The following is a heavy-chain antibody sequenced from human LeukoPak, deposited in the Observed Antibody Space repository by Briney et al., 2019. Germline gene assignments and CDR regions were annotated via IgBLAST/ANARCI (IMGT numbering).Heavy chain of an antibody. CDR3: ARAPFTIAVAGYYFDY. CDR2: IYYSGST. D-gene: IGHD6-19*01. CDR1: GGSLSSYY. J-gene: IGHJ4*02. V-gene: IGHV4-59*01. Sequence: SGAPSLTFTVSGGSLSSYYWGWIRQPPGEGLGWVGYIYYSGSTNYNPSLKSRVTISVDTSKNQFSLKLSSVTAADTAVYYCARAPFTIAVAGYYFDYWGQGTLVTVSS.